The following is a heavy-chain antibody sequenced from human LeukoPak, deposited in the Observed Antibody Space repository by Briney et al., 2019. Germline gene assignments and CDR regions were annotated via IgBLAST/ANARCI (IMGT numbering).Heavy chain of an antibody. CDR1: GFTFSSYW. Sequence: GGSLRLSCAASGFTFSSYWMHWVRQAPGKGLVWVSRINSDGSSTSYADSVKGRFTISRDNAKNTLYLQMNSLRAEDTAVYYCARARLRRTSCYPDQGYYMDVWGKGTTVTVYS. V-gene: IGHV3-74*01. D-gene: IGHD2-2*01. CDR3: ARARLRRTSCYPDQGYYMDV. CDR2: INSDGSST. J-gene: IGHJ6*03.